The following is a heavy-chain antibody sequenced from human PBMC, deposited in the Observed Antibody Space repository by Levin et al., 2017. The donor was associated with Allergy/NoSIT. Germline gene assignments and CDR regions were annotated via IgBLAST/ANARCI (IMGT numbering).Heavy chain of an antibody. CDR3: ARASDSEYSSSSYVLGDAFDI. CDR1: GGTFSSYA. J-gene: IGHJ3*02. D-gene: IGHD6-6*01. V-gene: IGHV1-69*13. CDR2: IIPIFGTA. Sequence: SVKVSCKASGGTFSSYAISWVRQAPGQGLEWMGGIIPIFGTANYAQKFQGRVTITADESTSTAYMELSSLRSEDTAVYYCARASDSEYSSSSYVLGDAFDIWGQGTMVTVSS.